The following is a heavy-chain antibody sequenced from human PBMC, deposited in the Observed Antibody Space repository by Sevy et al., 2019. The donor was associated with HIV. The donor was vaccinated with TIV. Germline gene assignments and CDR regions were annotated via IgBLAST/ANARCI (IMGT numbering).Heavy chain of an antibody. CDR3: AILGVDCVSTNYNGMRSLSFDF. CDR2: ISYDGSSK. J-gene: IGHJ4*02. V-gene: IGHV3-30-3*01. D-gene: IGHD2-2*01. Sequence: GGCLRLSCAASGFTFSSFAMHWVRQAPGKGLEWVAVISYDGSSKYYPDSVKGRFTISRDNAKNTLYLQMNRLRPEDTAVYFCAILGVDCVSTNYNGMRSLSFDFWGQGTLVTVSS. CDR1: GFTFSSFA.